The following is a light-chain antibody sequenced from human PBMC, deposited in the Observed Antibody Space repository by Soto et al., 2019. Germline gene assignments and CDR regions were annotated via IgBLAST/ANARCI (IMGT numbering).Light chain of an antibody. CDR2: GAS. CDR3: QQYGTTPWT. Sequence: EIVLTQSPGTLPLSPGERVSLSCRASQSVPITYLAWFQQKPGQAPRLLMYGASSRATGIPDRFSGSGSGTDFTLTISRLEPEDSAVYYCQQYGTTPWTFGQGTKV. V-gene: IGKV3-20*01. CDR1: QSVPITY. J-gene: IGKJ1*01.